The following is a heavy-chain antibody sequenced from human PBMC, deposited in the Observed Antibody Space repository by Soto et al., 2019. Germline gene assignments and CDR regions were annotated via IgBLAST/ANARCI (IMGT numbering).Heavy chain of an antibody. V-gene: IGHV3-30-3*01. J-gene: IGHJ6*04. CDR3: AREVGGTIAVAGAAMDV. D-gene: IGHD6-19*01. CDR2: ISYDGSKK. CDR1: GFTFSSYT. Sequence: QVQLVESGGGVVQPGRSLRLSCAVSGFTFSSYTMHWVRQAPGKGLEWVAVISYDGSKKYNAVSVKGRFNIPRDKSNKTLYLKMNSLRVEDTAVYSCAREVGGTIAVAGAAMDVWGKGPTVTVSS.